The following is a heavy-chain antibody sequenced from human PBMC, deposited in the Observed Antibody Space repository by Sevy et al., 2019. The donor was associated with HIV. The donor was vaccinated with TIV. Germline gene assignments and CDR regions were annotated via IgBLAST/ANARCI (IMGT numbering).Heavy chain of an antibody. D-gene: IGHD3-10*01. CDR1: GFIFSDYG. J-gene: IGHJ4*02. V-gene: IGHV3-33*01. CDR2: IWYDGSNK. CDR3: ARDNLLPVMDSMVRGALLFNFDY. Sequence: GGSLRLSCAASGFIFSDYGMHWVRQVPGKGLEWVAVIWYDGSNKFYGDSVKGRFSISRDNSKATLYLQLNSLRDEDTAVYYCARDNLLPVMDSMVRGALLFNFDYWGQGTLVTVSS.